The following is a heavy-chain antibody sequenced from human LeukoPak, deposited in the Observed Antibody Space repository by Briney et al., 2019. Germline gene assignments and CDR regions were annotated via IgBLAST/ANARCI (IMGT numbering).Heavy chain of an antibody. CDR1: GYTFTSYG. Sequence: ASVKVSCKASGYTFTSYGISWVRQAPGQGLEWMGWISAYNGNTDYAQKLQGRVTMTTDTSTSTAYMELRSLRSDDTAVYYCARLGLVVVVPSFVSYMDVWGKGTTVTVSS. J-gene: IGHJ6*03. V-gene: IGHV1-18*01. CDR2: ISAYNGNT. CDR3: ARLGLVVVVPSFVSYMDV. D-gene: IGHD2-2*01.